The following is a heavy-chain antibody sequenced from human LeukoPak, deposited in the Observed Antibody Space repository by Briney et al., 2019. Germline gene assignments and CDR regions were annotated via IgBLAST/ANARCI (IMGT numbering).Heavy chain of an antibody. CDR1: GGSISSYY. CDR2: IYYSGST. J-gene: IGHJ4*02. Sequence: SETLSLTCTVSGGSISSYYWSWIRQPPGKGLEWIGYIYYSGSTNYNPSLKSRVTISVDTSKNQFSLKLSSVTVADTAVYYCAGGRGYYYDSSGLDYWGQGTLVTVSS. CDR3: AGGRGYYYDSSGLDY. V-gene: IGHV4-59*01. D-gene: IGHD3-22*01.